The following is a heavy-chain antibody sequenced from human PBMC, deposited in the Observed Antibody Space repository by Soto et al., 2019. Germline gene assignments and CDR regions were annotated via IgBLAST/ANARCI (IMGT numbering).Heavy chain of an antibody. J-gene: IGHJ6*02. D-gene: IGHD1-26*01. Sequence: SVKVSCKVSGVTFSRQDMRWVRQAPGQGLEWMGGIIPIFGTPQYAQKFQGRVTITADKSTSTAYMALSSLRSEDTAVYYCARVSGSYFQYYYYGMDVWGQGTTVTVSS. CDR3: ARVSGSYFQYYYYGMDV. CDR2: IIPIFGTP. V-gene: IGHV1-69*06. CDR1: GVTFSRQD.